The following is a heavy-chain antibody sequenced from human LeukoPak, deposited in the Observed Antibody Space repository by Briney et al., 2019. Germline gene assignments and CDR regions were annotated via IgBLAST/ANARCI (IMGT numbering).Heavy chain of an antibody. CDR1: GFTFSSYA. J-gene: IGHJ4*02. V-gene: IGHV3-30-3*01. CDR3: AREPQQGLAAYYFDY. Sequence: GRSLRLSCAASGFTFSSYAMHWVRQAPGKGLEWVAVISYDGSNKYYADSVKGRFTISRDNSKNTLYLQMNSLRAVDTAVYYCAREPQQGLAAYYFDYWGQGTLVTVSS. D-gene: IGHD6-13*01. CDR2: ISYDGSNK.